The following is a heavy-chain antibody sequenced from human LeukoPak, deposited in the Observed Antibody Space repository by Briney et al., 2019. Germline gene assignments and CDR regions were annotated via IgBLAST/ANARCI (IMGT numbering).Heavy chain of an antibody. CDR2: VYTGGTT. CDR1: GDSIISGLQY. J-gene: IGHJ4*02. D-gene: IGHD1-26*01. CDR3: ARQVAKVGATHFDY. Sequence: SETLSLTCTVSGDSIISGLQYWSWSRQPAGRGLEWIGRVYTGGTTNYNPSLKSRVTILVDTSKNQFFLNLMSVTAADTAVYFCARQVAKVGATHFDYWGQGSLVTVSS. V-gene: IGHV4-61*02.